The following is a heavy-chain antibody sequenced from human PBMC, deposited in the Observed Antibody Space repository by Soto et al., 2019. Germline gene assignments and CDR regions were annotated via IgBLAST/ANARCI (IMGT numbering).Heavy chain of an antibody. CDR1: GYTFTSYG. CDR3: ARDPRDYSNPGLFDY. Sequence: QVQLVQSGAEVKKPGASVKVSCKASGYTFTSYGISWVRQAPGQGLEWMGWISAYNGNTNYAQKLQGRVTMTTDTATSTAYMELRSLRSDDTAVYYCARDPRDYSNPGLFDYWGQGTLVTVSS. D-gene: IGHD4-4*01. V-gene: IGHV1-18*01. CDR2: ISAYNGNT. J-gene: IGHJ4*02.